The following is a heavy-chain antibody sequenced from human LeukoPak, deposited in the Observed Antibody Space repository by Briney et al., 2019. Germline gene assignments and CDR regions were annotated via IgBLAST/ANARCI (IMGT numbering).Heavy chain of an antibody. CDR1: GGSISSYY. J-gene: IGHJ6*03. CDR2: IYYSGST. Sequence: PSETLSLTCTVSGGSISSYYWSWIRQPPGKGLEWIGYIYYSGSTNYNPSLKSRVTISVDTSKNQFSLKLSSVTAADTAVYYCARNIKWLRFPYYYYYMDVWGKGTTVTVSS. CDR3: ARNIKWLRFPYYYYYMDV. D-gene: IGHD5-12*01. V-gene: IGHV4-59*01.